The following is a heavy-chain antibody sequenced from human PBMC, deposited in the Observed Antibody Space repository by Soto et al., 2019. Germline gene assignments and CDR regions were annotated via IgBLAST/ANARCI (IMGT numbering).Heavy chain of an antibody. V-gene: IGHV3-23*01. J-gene: IGHJ4*02. CDR3: AEEARPERGYFDS. Sequence: GGSLRLSCATSEFTFSSYAMSWVRQAPGKGLEWVSGIYGSGSSTSYADSVKGRFTISRDNSKNTLDLQMNSLRAEDTAVYYWAEEARPERGYFDSWAQGTLVTVSS. CDR1: EFTFSSYA. CDR2: IYGSGSST. D-gene: IGHD5-12*01.